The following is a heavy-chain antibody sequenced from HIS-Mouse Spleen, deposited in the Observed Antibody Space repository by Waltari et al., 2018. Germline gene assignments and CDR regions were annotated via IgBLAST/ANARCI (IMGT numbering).Heavy chain of an antibody. CDR2: MNPNSGNT. J-gene: IGHJ4*02. V-gene: IGHV1-8*01. D-gene: IGHD7-27*01. CDR1: GYTFTSYD. CDR3: ARGPSNWGAFDY. Sequence: QVQLVQSGAEVKKPGAAVTVSCKASGYTFTSYDIHRVRQATGQGLEWMGWMNPNSGNTGYAQKFQGRVTMTRNTSISTAYMELSSLRSEDTAVYYCARGPSNWGAFDYWGQGTLVTVSS.